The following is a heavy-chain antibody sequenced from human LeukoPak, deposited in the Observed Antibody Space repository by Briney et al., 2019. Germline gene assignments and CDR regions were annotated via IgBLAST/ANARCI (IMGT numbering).Heavy chain of an antibody. CDR1: EFTSSDYG. CDR2: IWYDGSNK. J-gene: IGHJ3*02. V-gene: IGHV3-33*01. CDR3: ARAPRYCRGGSCYWSAFDT. Sequence: TGGSLRLSCAASEFTSSDYGMHWVRQAPGKGLEWVAVIWYDGSNKYHADPVKGRFTISRDNSKNMLYLQMNSLRAEDTAVYYCARAPRYCRGGSCYWSAFDTWGQGTMVTVSS. D-gene: IGHD2-15*01.